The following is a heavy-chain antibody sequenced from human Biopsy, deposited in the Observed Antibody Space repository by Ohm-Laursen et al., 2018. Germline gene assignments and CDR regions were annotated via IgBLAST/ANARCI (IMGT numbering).Heavy chain of an antibody. CDR2: IYPGGST. Sequence: TLSLTCSVSGGDINNYYWSWIRQPAGKGLEWIGRIYPGGSTNYSPSLKSRVTMSVDTSKKQLSLRLRSVTAADTAMYYCASVVLGPTNDAFDLWGQGTMVVVSS. D-gene: IGHD3-22*01. CDR1: GGDINNYY. V-gene: IGHV4-4*07. CDR3: ASVVLGPTNDAFDL. J-gene: IGHJ3*01.